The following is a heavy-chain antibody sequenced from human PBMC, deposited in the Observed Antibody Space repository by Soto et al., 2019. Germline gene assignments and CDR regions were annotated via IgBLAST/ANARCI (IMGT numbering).Heavy chain of an antibody. CDR1: GYTFTSYG. D-gene: IGHD3-9*01. CDR2: ISAYNGNT. CDR3: AIVDGLRYFAGLRDF. Sequence: ASLKVSCKASGYTFTSYGISWVRHAPGQGLEWMGWISAYNGNTNYAQKLQGRVTMTTDTSTSTAYMELRSLRSDDTAVYYCAIVDGLRYFAGLRDFWGQGPLVT. V-gene: IGHV1-18*01. J-gene: IGHJ4*02.